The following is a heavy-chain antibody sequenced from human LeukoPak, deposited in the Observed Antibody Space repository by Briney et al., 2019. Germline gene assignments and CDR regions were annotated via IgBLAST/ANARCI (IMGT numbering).Heavy chain of an antibody. V-gene: IGHV3-30*18. CDR1: GFTFSSYG. D-gene: IGHD5-18*01. Sequence: GGSLRLSCAASGFTFSSYGMHWVRQAPGKGLEWVAVISYDGSNKYYADSVKGRFTISRDNSKNTLYLQMNSLRAEDTAVYYCANTVDTAVSTMFDYWGQGTLVTVSS. J-gene: IGHJ4*02. CDR2: ISYDGSNK. CDR3: ANTVDTAVSTMFDY.